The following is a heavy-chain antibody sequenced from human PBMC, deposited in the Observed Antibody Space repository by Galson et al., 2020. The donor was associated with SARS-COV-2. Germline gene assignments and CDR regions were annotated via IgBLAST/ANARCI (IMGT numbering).Heavy chain of an antibody. Sequence: ASETLSLTCTVSGASIRSGNYYWSWIRQHPGKGLEWIGYIYYSVQTSYNPSIKSRVTISIDTSKNQSSLNLSSVTVADTAVYYCARGITTPWNKWFDPWGQGTLVTVSS. D-gene: IGHD4-4*01. J-gene: IGHJ5*02. CDR2: IYYSVQT. CDR3: ARGITTPWNKWFDP. V-gene: IGHV4-31*03. CDR1: GASIRSGNYY.